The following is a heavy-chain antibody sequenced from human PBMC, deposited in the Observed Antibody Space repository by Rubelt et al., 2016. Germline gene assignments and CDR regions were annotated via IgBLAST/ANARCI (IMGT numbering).Heavy chain of an antibody. J-gene: IGHJ4*02. V-gene: IGHV3-30*04. CDR1: GFTFSSYA. D-gene: IGHD2-2*01. CDR3: AREITPADLD. CDR2: ISYDGSNK. Sequence: VQLVESGGGLVQPGGSLRLSCAASGFTFSSYAMHWVRQAPGKGLEWVAVISYDGSNKYYADSVKGRFTISRDNSKTTLYLQMNSLRAEDTAVYYCAREITPADLDWGQGTLVTVSS.